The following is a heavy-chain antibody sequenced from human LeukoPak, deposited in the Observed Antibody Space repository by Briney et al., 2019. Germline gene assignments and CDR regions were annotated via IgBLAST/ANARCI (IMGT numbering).Heavy chain of an antibody. CDR1: GITFNTND. J-gene: IGHJ4*01. CDR3: VRQGGGDNCR. Sequence: GGSLRFSCAASGITFNTNDMNWVRQAPGKGLEWVSIMYPWGSAFYTDSVKGRFTVTRDESKNMMFLQMNTLRPDDTAMYYCVRQGGGDNCRWGQGALVTVSS. D-gene: IGHD4-23*01. V-gene: IGHV3-66*02. CDR2: MYPWGSA.